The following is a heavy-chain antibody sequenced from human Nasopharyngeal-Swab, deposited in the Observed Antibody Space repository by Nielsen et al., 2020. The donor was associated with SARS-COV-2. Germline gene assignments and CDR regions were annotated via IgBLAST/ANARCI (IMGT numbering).Heavy chain of an antibody. D-gene: IGHD6-13*01. CDR2: INPNSGGT. CDR3: ARGGSSWSGGFDY. V-gene: IGHV1-2*06. CDR1: GYTFTGYY. J-gene: IGHJ4*02. Sequence: ASVKVSCKASGYTFTGYYMHWVRQAPGQGLEWMGRINPNSGGTNYAQKFQGRVTMTRDTSISTAYMELSRLRSGDTAVYYCARGGSSWSGGFDYWGQGTLVTVSS.